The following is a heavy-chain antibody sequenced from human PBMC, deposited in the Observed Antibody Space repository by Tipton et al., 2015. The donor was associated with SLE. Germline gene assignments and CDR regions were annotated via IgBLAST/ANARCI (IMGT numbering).Heavy chain of an antibody. J-gene: IGHJ3*02. D-gene: IGHD3-22*01. CDR1: GFTFDDYA. CDR3: AKAYYYDSSGSHGAFDI. Sequence: SLRLSCAASGFTFDDYAMPWVRQAPGKGLEWVSGISWNSGSIGYADSVKGRFTISRDNAKNSLYLQMNSLRAEDTALYYCAKAYYYDSSGSHGAFDIWGQGTMVTVSS. V-gene: IGHV3-9*01. CDR2: ISWNSGSI.